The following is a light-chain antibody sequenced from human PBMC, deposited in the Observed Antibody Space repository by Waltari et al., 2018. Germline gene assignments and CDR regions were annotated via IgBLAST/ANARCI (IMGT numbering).Light chain of an antibody. Sequence: DIVMTQSPDSLAVSLGERATINCKSSPSVLYSSNNKNYLAWYQQKPGQPPKPLIYWASTRESGVPDRFSGSGSGTDFTLTISSLQAGDVAVDYCQQYYNTPRTFGGGTKVEIK. CDR1: PSVLYSSNNKNY. CDR3: QQYYNTPRT. CDR2: WAS. J-gene: IGKJ4*01. V-gene: IGKV4-1*01.